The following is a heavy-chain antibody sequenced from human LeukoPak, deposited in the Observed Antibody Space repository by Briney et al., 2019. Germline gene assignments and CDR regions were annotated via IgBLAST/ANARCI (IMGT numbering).Heavy chain of an antibody. CDR1: GGSFSGYY. D-gene: IGHD3-10*01. Sequence: PSETLSLTCAVYGGSFSGYYWSWIRQPPGKGLEWIGEINHSGSTNYNPSLKSRVTISVDTSENQFSLKLSSVTAADTAVYYCARGPSSHVGVLLWFGEFILDDAFDIWGQGTMVTVSS. CDR3: ARGPSSHVGVLLWFGEFILDDAFDI. J-gene: IGHJ3*02. V-gene: IGHV4-34*01. CDR2: INHSGST.